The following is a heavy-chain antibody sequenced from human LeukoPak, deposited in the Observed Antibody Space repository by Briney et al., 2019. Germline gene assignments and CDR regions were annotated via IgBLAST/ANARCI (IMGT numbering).Heavy chain of an antibody. V-gene: IGHV4-31*03. CDR1: GGSISSGGYS. CDR3: ARDDYGGTPYYYGMDV. D-gene: IGHD4-23*01. CDR2: IYYSGST. Sequence: SETLSLTCTVSGGSISSGGYSWSWIRQHPGKGLEWIGYIYYSGSTYYNPSLKSRVTISVDTSKNQFSLKLSSVTAADTAVYYCARDDYGGTPYYYGMDVWGQGTTVTVSS. J-gene: IGHJ6*02.